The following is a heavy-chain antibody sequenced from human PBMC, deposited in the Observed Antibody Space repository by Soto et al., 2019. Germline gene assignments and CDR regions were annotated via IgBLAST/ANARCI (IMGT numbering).Heavy chain of an antibody. CDR2: ISAYNGNT. D-gene: IGHD2-21*02. CDR1: GDTFTSYA. V-gene: IGHV1-18*01. CDR3: ASWCGGDCYSLQGMDV. J-gene: IGHJ6*02. Sequence: GASVKVSCKASGDTFTSYAISWVRQAPGQGREWMGWISAYNGNTNYAQKLQGRVTMTTDTSTSTAYMELRSLRSDDTAVYYCASWCGGDCYSLQGMDVWGQGTTVTVSS.